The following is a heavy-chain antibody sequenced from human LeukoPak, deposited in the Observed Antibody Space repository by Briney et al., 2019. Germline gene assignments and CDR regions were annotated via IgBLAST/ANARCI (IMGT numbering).Heavy chain of an antibody. Sequence: GGSLRLPCAASGFTFSSSWMTWVRQAPGKGLEWVAHIKDDGSEEYYVDSVKGRFTISRDNAKNSLYLQMNSLRAEDTAVYYCARWNDGREFDYWGQGTLVSVSS. J-gene: IGHJ4*02. D-gene: IGHD1-1*01. CDR3: ARWNDGREFDY. CDR1: GFTFSSSW. CDR2: IKDDGSEE. V-gene: IGHV3-7*05.